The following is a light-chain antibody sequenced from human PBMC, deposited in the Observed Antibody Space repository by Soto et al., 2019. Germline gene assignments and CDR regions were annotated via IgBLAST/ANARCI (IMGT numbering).Light chain of an antibody. V-gene: IGKV3-15*01. J-gene: IGKJ3*01. Sequence: EIVMTQSPATLSVSPGERATLSCRASQSVSSNLAWYQQKPGQAPRLLIYGASTRATGIPARFSGSGSGTEFTLTIGSLQSEDFAVYYCHQYNNWPPFTFGHGTKVDIK. CDR1: QSVSSN. CDR3: HQYNNWPPFT. CDR2: GAS.